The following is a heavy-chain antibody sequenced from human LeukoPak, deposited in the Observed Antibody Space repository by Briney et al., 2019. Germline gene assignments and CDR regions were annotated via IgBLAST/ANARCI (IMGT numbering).Heavy chain of an antibody. Sequence: PGGSLRLSCAASGFTFSSYSMNWVRQAPGKGLEWVSSISSSSYIYYADSVKGRFTISRDNAKNSLYLQMNSLRAEDTAVYYCAREYYDFWSGYYPPYYLDYWGQGTLVTVSS. J-gene: IGHJ4*02. V-gene: IGHV3-21*01. CDR2: ISSSSYI. CDR1: GFTFSSYS. CDR3: AREYYDFWSGYYPPYYLDY. D-gene: IGHD3-3*01.